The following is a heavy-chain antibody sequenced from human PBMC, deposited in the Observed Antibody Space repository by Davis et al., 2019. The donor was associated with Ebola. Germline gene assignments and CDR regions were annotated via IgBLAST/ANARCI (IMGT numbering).Heavy chain of an antibody. J-gene: IGHJ6*02. CDR3: TRDLKQPPPSYYYGMDV. CDR2: IRSKAYGGKT. CDR1: GFTFGDYA. D-gene: IGHD6-13*01. Sequence: GESLKISCSAAGFTFGDYAINWVRQAPGKGLEWIGFIRSKAYGGKTQYAASVEGRVTISRDDSKSIAYLQVNSLKTEDTAVYYCTRDLKQPPPSYYYGMDVWGQGTTVTVSS. V-gene: IGHV3-49*04.